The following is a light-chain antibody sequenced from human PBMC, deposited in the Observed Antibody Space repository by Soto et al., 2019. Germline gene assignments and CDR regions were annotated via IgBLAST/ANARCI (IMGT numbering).Light chain of an antibody. CDR3: GTWDSSLSAVV. CDR1: SSNMEDNY. J-gene: IGLJ2*01. Sequence: QAVLTQPPSVSAAPGQKVTISCSGSSSNMEDNYVSWYQQLPGTAPKLLIYDNNKRPSGIPDRFSGSKSGTSATLGITGLQTGDEADYYCGTWDSSLSAVVFGGGTKLTVL. V-gene: IGLV1-51*01. CDR2: DNN.